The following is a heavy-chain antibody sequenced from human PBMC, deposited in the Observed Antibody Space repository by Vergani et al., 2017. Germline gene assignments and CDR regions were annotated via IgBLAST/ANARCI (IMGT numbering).Heavy chain of an antibody. J-gene: IGHJ4*02. Sequence: VQLVQSGTEVKKPGASVKIACKTSGYTFTNHHLHWVRQAPGQGLEWMGWISTHNGNTNYAQSFQGRVTMTTDTATTTAYMELRSLTSDDTAVYFCARTSLRINSSGYFVWGQGTLGTVSS. V-gene: IGHV1-18*01. CDR1: GYTFTNHH. D-gene: IGHD3-22*01. CDR2: ISTHNGNT. CDR3: ARTSLRINSSGYFV.